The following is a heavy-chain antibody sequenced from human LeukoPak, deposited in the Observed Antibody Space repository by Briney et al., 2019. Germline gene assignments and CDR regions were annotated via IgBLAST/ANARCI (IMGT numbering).Heavy chain of an antibody. CDR2: IYSGGST. Sequence: GGSRRLSCVASGFTVSSSFMTWVRQSPGKGLEWVAIIYSGGSTYYADSVKGRFTISRHNSKNTLYLQMDSLRAEDTAVYYCARVMGGSTYGSHFDYWGQGTVVTVSS. V-gene: IGHV3-53*04. D-gene: IGHD5-18*01. CDR3: ARVMGGSTYGSHFDY. J-gene: IGHJ4*02. CDR1: GFTVSSSF.